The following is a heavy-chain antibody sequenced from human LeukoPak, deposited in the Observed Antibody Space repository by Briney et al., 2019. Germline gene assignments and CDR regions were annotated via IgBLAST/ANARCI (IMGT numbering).Heavy chain of an antibody. D-gene: IGHD3-10*01. CDR3: ARGPYASGSYGRRGWVHYMDV. CDR2: ISTSGGST. Sequence: PGGSLRLSCAASGFTVSSYAMNWVRQAPGKGLEWVATISTSGGSTYYADFVKGRFTISRDNSKNTLYLQMNSLRAGDTAVYYCARGPYASGSYGRRGWVHYMDVWGKGTTVTISS. CDR1: GFTVSSYA. V-gene: IGHV3-23*01. J-gene: IGHJ6*03.